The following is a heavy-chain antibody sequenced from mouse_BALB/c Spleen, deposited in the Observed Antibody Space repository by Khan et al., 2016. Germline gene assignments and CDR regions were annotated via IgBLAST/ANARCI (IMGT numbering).Heavy chain of an antibody. CDR2: ISYSGST. CDR3: ASSLGYRGFAY. CDR1: GYSITSDYA. Sequence: EVQLQESGPGLVKPSQSLSLTCTVTGYSITSDYAWNWIRQFPGNKLEWLGYISYSGSTNYTPSLKSRVSITRDTSKNQVFLQLNSVTTEDTATYYCASSLGYRGFAYWGQGTLVTVSA. D-gene: IGHD2-2*01. J-gene: IGHJ3*01. V-gene: IGHV3-2*02.